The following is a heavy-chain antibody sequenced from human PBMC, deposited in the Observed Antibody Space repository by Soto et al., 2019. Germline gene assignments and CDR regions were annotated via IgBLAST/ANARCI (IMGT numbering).Heavy chain of an antibody. CDR1: GFTFSSYG. D-gene: IGHD3-3*01. CDR3: AKGIFGVVIIAPLDY. V-gene: IGHV3-30*18. CDR2: ISYDGRNK. Sequence: PGGSLRLSCAASGFTFSSYGMHWVRQAPGKGLEWVAVISYDGRNKYYADSVKGRFTISRDNSKNTLYLQMNSLRAEDTAVYYCAKGIFGVVIIAPLDYWGQGTLVTVSS. J-gene: IGHJ4*02.